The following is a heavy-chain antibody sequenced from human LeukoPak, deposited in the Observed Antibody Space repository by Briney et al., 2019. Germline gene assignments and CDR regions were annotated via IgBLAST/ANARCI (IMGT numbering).Heavy chain of an antibody. CDR2: IKSKTDGGTT. J-gene: IGHJ4*02. Sequence: GGSLRLSCAASGFTFSNAWMSWVRHAPGKGLGWVGRIKSKTDGGTTDYAAPVKGRFTISRDDSKNTLYLQMNSLKTEDAAVYYCTTISGIMITFGGVIGETYYFDYSGQGTLVTVSS. CDR3: TTISGIMITFGGVIGETYYFDY. V-gene: IGHV3-15*01. D-gene: IGHD3-16*02. CDR1: GFTFSNAW.